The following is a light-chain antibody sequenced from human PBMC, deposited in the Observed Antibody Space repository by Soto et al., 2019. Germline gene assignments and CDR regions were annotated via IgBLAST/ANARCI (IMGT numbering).Light chain of an antibody. CDR2: KAS. CDR3: QQSYMDPIT. J-gene: IGKJ5*01. V-gene: IGKV1-5*03. CDR1: QSTSGW. Sequence: DIQMTKSPSTLSASVGDRVTITCRASQSTSGWLAWYQQKPGKATNLLVYKASMLESGVPSRFSGSGSGTDFTLSISSVQPEDFATYFCQQSYMDPITFGQGTRLESK.